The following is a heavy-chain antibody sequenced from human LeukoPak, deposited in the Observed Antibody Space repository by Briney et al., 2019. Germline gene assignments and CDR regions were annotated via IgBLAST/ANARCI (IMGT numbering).Heavy chain of an antibody. CDR3: ARGLRANYYMDV. J-gene: IGHJ6*03. CDR2: IYTSGTI. V-gene: IGHV4-4*07. Sequence: MPSETLSLTCNVSGASITSYYWTWIRRPAGKGLEWIGRIYTSGTINYNPSLKSRVTMSVDTSKSQFSLQVNSVTAADTAVYYCARGLRANYYMDVWGKGTTVTVSS. CDR1: GASITSYY.